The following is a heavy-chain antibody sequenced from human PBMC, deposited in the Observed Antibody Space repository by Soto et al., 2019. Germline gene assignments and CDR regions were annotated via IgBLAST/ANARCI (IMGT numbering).Heavy chain of an antibody. D-gene: IGHD5-12*01. CDR1: GDSVSSNSAA. V-gene: IGHV6-1*01. CDR3: ARDLGRMEMATIHDAFDI. Sequence: QTLSLTCAISGDSVSSNSAAWNWIRQSPSRGLEWLGRTYYRSKWYNDYAVSVKSRITINPDTSKNQFSLQLNSVTPEDTAVYYCARDLGRMEMATIHDAFDIWGQGTMV. CDR2: TYYRSKWYN. J-gene: IGHJ3*02.